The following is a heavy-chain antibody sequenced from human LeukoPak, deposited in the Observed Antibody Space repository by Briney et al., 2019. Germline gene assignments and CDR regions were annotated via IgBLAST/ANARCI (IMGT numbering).Heavy chain of an antibody. J-gene: IGHJ4*02. CDR2: IKQDETEK. CDR1: GFTFSNLW. Sequence: GGSLRLSCTASGFTFSNLWMGWVRQAPGKGLEWVANIKQDETEKFYLGSVKGRFTISRDNSKNTLYLQMDSLRAEDTAVYYCARDRAWNYFDYWGQGTLVTVSS. D-gene: IGHD3-3*01. V-gene: IGHV3-7*01. CDR3: ARDRAWNYFDY.